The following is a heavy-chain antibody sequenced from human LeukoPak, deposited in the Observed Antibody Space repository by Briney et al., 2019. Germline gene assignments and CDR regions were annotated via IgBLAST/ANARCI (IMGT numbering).Heavy chain of an antibody. D-gene: IGHD3-22*01. CDR2: ISGSGGST. V-gene: IGHV3-23*01. Sequence: SGGSLRLSCAASGFTFSSYAMSWVRQAPGKGLEWVSAISGSGGSTYYADSVKGRFTISRDNSKNTLYLQMNSLRAEDTAVYYRAKVARVTMIVVVIRDINWFDPWGQGTLVTVSS. CDR1: GFTFSSYA. CDR3: AKVARVTMIVVVIRDINWFDP. J-gene: IGHJ5*02.